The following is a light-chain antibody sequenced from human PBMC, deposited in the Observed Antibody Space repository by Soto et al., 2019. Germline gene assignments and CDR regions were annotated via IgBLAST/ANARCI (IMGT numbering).Light chain of an antibody. CDR1: QSIYLS. CDR3: QHSDARVVT. Sequence: QMTQSPLSLSASVGDRVSITCRASQSIYLSLNWYQHKVGKAPRLLISGATRLRYGVPPRFSGSGSGTEFTLTIAGVQPADFATYYCQHSDARVVTFGRGTKLA. CDR2: GAT. V-gene: IGKV1-39*01. J-gene: IGKJ2*01.